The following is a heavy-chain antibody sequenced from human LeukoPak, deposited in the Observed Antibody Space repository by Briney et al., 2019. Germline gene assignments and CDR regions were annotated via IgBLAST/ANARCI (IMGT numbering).Heavy chain of an antibody. Sequence: AASVKVSCKASGYTFTGYYMHWVRQAPGQGLEWMGWINPNSGDTNSAQNFQGRVTMTRDTSISTAYMELSSLRSDDTAVYYCARDRSMVRFDYWGQGALVTVSS. CDR2: INPNSGDT. CDR3: ARDRSMVRFDY. J-gene: IGHJ4*02. V-gene: IGHV1-2*02. CDR1: GYTFTGYY. D-gene: IGHD2-8*01.